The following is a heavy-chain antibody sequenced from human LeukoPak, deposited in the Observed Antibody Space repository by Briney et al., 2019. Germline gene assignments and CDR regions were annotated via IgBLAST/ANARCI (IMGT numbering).Heavy chain of an antibody. J-gene: IGHJ4*02. V-gene: IGHV3-11*01. Sequence: GGSLRLSCAASGFTFSDYYMSWIRQAPGKGLEWVSYISSSGNTIYYADSVKGRFTISRDNAKNSLFLQMNSLRAEDTAMYYCARDPIAAAGTGFDYWGQGTLVTVSS. D-gene: IGHD6-13*01. CDR2: ISSSGNTI. CDR1: GFTFSDYY. CDR3: ARDPIAAAGTGFDY.